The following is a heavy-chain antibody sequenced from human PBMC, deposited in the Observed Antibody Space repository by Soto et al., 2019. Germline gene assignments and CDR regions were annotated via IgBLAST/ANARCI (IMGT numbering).Heavy chain of an antibody. J-gene: IGHJ4*02. D-gene: IGHD6-19*01. CDR3: ARQDNSGWYGYFFDS. CDR1: GYSFVKYA. V-gene: IGHV1-3*01. CDR2: SNPANGGT. Sequence: QVQLVQSETEVKKPGASVKVSCKASGYSFVKYAIQWVRQAPGQRLEWMGWSNPANGGTRYAQKXQXSXSFXMDTSADTVYMEVSSLESEDTAVYYCARQDNSGWYGYFFDSWAQGTLVIVSS.